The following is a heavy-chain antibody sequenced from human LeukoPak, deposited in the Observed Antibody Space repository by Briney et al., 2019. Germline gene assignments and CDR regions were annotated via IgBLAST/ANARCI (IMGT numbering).Heavy chain of an antibody. Sequence: SETLSLTCTVSGGSISSYYWSWIRQPAGKGLEWIGRIYTSGSTNYNPSLKSRVTMSVDTSKNQFSLKLSSVTAADTAVYYCARGHCTNGVCYTFDYWGQGTLVTVSS. D-gene: IGHD2-8*01. V-gene: IGHV4-4*07. J-gene: IGHJ4*02. CDR1: GGSISSYY. CDR2: IYTSGST. CDR3: ARGHCTNGVCYTFDY.